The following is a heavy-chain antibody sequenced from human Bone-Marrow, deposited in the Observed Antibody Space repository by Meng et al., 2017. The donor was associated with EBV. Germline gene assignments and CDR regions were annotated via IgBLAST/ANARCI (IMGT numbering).Heavy chain of an antibody. Sequence: QVQLVQSGAEVKKPGASVKCSCKASGYTFTGYYMHWVRQAPGQGLEWMGRINPNSGGTNYAQKFQGRVTMTRDTSISTAYMELSRLRSDDTAVYYCARDLVVGATSFHYWGRGTLVTVSS. D-gene: IGHD1-26*01. CDR2: INPNSGGT. CDR1: GYTFTGYY. CDR3: ARDLVVGATSFHY. V-gene: IGHV1-2*06. J-gene: IGHJ4*02.